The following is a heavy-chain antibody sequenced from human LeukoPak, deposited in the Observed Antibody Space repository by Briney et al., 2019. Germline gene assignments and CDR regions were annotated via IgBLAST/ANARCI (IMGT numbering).Heavy chain of an antibody. Sequence: LSGGSLRLSCAASEFTFSSYAMQWVRQAPGKGLEWVSGISASGDSTYYADSVKGRFTISRDNSKNTLYLQMNSLRAEDTAVYYCARDHIIMVRGVINFDYWGQGTLVTVSS. J-gene: IGHJ4*02. CDR3: ARDHIIMVRGVINFDY. D-gene: IGHD3-10*01. CDR1: EFTFSSYA. V-gene: IGHV3-23*01. CDR2: ISASGDST.